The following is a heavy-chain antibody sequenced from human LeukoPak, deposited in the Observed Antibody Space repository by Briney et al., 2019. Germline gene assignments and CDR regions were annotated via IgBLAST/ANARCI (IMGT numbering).Heavy chain of an antibody. CDR2: IYYSGST. Sequence: SETLSLTCTVSGGSISSYYWSWIRQPPGKGLEWIGYIYYSGSTNYNPSLKSRVTISVDTSKNQFSLKLSSVTAADTAVYYCARHRTTVTPEYFQHWGQGTLVTVSS. V-gene: IGHV4-59*08. CDR1: GGSISSYY. CDR3: ARHRTTVTPEYFQH. D-gene: IGHD4-17*01. J-gene: IGHJ1*01.